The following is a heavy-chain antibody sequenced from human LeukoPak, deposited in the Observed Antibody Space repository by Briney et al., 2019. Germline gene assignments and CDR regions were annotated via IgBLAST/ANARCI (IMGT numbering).Heavy chain of an antibody. Sequence: SETLSLTCAVYGGSFSGYYWSWIRQPPGKGLEWIGEINHSGSTNYNPSLKSRVTISVDTSKNQFSLKLSSVTAADTAVYYCARVTPDWVDTAMVTSYFDYWGQGTLVTVSS. D-gene: IGHD5-18*01. V-gene: IGHV4-34*01. J-gene: IGHJ4*02. CDR3: ARVTPDWVDTAMVTSYFDY. CDR1: GGSFSGYY. CDR2: INHSGST.